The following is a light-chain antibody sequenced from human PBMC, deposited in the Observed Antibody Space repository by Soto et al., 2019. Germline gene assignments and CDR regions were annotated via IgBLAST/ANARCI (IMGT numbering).Light chain of an antibody. V-gene: IGLV2-14*01. CDR1: SSDVSGYNY. CDR2: DVS. CDR3: SSYTSSSSLV. J-gene: IGLJ1*01. Sequence: QSVLTQPASVSGSPGQSITISCTGTSSDVSGYNYVSWYQQHPGNAPKLMIYDVSNRPSGVSNLFSGSKSGNTASLTISGLQAEDEADYYCSSYTSSSSLVFGTGTKVTVL.